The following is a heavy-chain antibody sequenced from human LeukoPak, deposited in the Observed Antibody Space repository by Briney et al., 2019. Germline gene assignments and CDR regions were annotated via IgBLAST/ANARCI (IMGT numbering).Heavy chain of an antibody. D-gene: IGHD5-18*01. V-gene: IGHV3-21*04. Sequence: GGSLRLSCAASGFTFSSYNMNWVRQAPGKGLEWVSSISSSSSYIYYADSVKGRFTISRDNAKNSLYLQMNSLRAEDTAVYYCAKGSGFSYGYYYFDYWGQGTLVTVSS. CDR1: GFTFSSYN. CDR3: AKGSGFSYGYYYFDY. CDR2: ISSSSSYI. J-gene: IGHJ4*02.